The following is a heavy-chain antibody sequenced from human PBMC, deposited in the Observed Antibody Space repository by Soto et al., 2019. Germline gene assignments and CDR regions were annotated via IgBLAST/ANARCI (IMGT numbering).Heavy chain of an antibody. CDR2: IIPICGTA. V-gene: IGHV1-69*13. J-gene: IGHJ5*02. D-gene: IGHD2-2*01. CDR1: GCTFSSYA. Sequence: SVKVSCKASGCTFSSYAISWVRQAPGQGVEWRGGIIPICGTANYEQKFQGRVTITEDESKSTAYMELSSLRSEDRAVYYCARISNLPCRLTRCPKPNTWYDPWGQGTLVTVSS. CDR3: ARISNLPCRLTRCPKPNTWYDP.